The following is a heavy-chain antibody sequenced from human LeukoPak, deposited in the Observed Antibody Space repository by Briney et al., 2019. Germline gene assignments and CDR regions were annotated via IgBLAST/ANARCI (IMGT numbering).Heavy chain of an antibody. CDR3: ARDRAHCSGGSCYSPNWFDP. D-gene: IGHD2-15*01. J-gene: IGHJ5*02. V-gene: IGHV1-18*01. Sequence: ATVKVSCKASGYTFTSYGISWVRQAPGQGLEWMGWISAYNGNTNYAQKLEGRVTMTTDTSTSTAYMELRSLRSDDTAVYYCARDRAHCSGGSCYSPNWFDPWGQGTLVTVFS. CDR1: GYTFTSYG. CDR2: ISAYNGNT.